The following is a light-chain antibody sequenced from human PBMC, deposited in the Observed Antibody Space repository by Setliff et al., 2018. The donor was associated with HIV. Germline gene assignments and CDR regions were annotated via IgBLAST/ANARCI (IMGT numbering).Light chain of an antibody. J-gene: IGLJ1*01. CDR3: SSYTRTTTLV. CDR1: SGDIGRYNY. CDR2: DVN. V-gene: IGLV2-14*03. Sequence: QSALTQPASVSGSPGQSITISCTGTSGDIGRYNYVSWYQQHPGKAPKLMIYDVNNRPSGVSNRFSGSKSGNAASLTISGLQAEDEADYYCSSYTRTTTLVFGTGTKATVL.